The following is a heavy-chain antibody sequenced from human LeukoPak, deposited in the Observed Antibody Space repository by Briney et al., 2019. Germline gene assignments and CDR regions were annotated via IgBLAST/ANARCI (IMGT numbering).Heavy chain of an antibody. CDR2: MSWDGGST. V-gene: IGHV3-43D*03. Sequence: PGGSLRLSCAASGFTFDDYAMHWVRQAPGKGLEWVSLMSWDGGSTYYADSVKGRFTISRDNSKNSLYLQMNSLRAEDTALYYCAKGPYCSSTSCYTPYFDYWGQGTLVTVSS. J-gene: IGHJ4*02. D-gene: IGHD2-2*02. CDR3: AKGPYCSSTSCYTPYFDY. CDR1: GFTFDDYA.